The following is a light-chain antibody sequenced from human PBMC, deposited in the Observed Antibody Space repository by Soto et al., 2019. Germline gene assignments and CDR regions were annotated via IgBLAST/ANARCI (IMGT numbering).Light chain of an antibody. J-gene: IGKJ3*01. CDR1: QSVSRNY. V-gene: IGKV3-20*01. Sequence: EIGFKQSPGTLSLSPGGRATLSCRASQSVSRNYVAWYQQKPGQAPRLXIYGASSRDTGIPDMFSGSGSGTDFTLTISRLEPEDFAVYYCQQYGSSPFTFGPGTKVDIK. CDR3: QQYGSSPFT. CDR2: GAS.